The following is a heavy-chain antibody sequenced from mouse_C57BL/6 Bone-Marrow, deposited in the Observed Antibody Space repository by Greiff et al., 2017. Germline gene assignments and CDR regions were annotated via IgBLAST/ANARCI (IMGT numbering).Heavy chain of an antibody. D-gene: IGHD1-1*01. CDR3: ARETTTVVAHFDY. J-gene: IGHJ2*01. CDR2: ISYDGSN. CDR1: GYSITSGYY. V-gene: IGHV3-6*01. Sequence: VQLKESGPGLVKPSQSLSLTCSVTGYSITSGYYWNWIRQFPGNKLEWMGYISYDGSNNYNPSLKNRISITRDTSKNQFFLKLNSVTTEDTATYYCARETTTVVAHFDYWGQGTTLTVSS.